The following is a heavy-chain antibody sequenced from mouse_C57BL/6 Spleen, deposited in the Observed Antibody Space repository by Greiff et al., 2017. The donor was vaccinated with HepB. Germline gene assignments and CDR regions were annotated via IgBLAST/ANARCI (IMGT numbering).Heavy chain of an antibody. J-gene: IGHJ4*01. CDR1: GFTFNTYA. CDR2: IRSKSSNYAT. V-gene: IGHV10-3*01. Sequence: EVQLVESGGGLVQPKGSLKLSCAASGFTFNTYAMHWVRQAPGKGLQWVARIRSKSSNYATYYADSVKDRFTISRDDSQSMLYLQMNNLKTEDTAMYYCVVYDYDEGYYAMDYWGQGTSVTVSS. CDR3: VVYDYDEGYYAMDY. D-gene: IGHD2-4*01.